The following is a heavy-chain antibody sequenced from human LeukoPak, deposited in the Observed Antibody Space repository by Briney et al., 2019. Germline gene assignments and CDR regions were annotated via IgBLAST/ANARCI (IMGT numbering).Heavy chain of an antibody. V-gene: IGHV3-48*03. Sequence: GGSLRLSCEASGLTFSSYDMNWVRQAPGKGLEWVSYISSSGNLIHYADSVKGRFTFSRDNARNSLYLQMNSLRADDTAIYYCARAGGWNDFDYWGQGTLVTVSS. CDR1: GLTFSSYD. CDR2: ISSSGNLI. D-gene: IGHD1-1*01. J-gene: IGHJ4*02. CDR3: ARAGGWNDFDY.